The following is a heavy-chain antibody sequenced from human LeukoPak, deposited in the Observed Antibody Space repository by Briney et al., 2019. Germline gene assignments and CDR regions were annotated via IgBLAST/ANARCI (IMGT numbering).Heavy chain of an antibody. CDR1: GGSFSGYY. V-gene: IGHV4-34*01. CDR3: ARASRAARLHY. J-gene: IGHJ4*02. Sequence: PSETLSLTCAVYGGSFSGYYWSWIRQPPGKGLEWIGEINHSGSTNYNPSLKSRVTISVDTSKNQFSLKLSSVTAADTAVYYCARASRAARLHYWGQGTLVTVSS. D-gene: IGHD6-6*01. CDR2: INHSGST.